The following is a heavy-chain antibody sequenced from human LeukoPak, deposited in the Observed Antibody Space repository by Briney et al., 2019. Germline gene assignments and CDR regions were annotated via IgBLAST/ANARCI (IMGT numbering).Heavy chain of an antibody. J-gene: IGHJ3*01. D-gene: IGHD6-19*01. V-gene: IGHV1-2*02. Sequence: ASVKVSCKASGYTFTGYYIHWLRQAPGQGLEWMGWINPNIGATNYAQRFQGRVTMTRDTSISTAYMELSRLTSDDTALYYCARDQYSSGSYLFWGPGTMVTVSS. CDR1: GYTFTGYY. CDR2: INPNIGAT. CDR3: ARDQYSSGSYLF.